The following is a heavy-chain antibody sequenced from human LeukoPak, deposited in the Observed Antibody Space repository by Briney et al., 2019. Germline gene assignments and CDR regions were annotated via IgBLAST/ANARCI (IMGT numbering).Heavy chain of an antibody. CDR3: ARHTDSSEGDAFDI. V-gene: IGHV4-39*01. J-gene: IGHJ3*02. CDR2: IYYSGST. Sequence: KPSETLSLTCTVSGGSISSSSYYWGWIRQPPGKGLEWIGSIYYSGSTYYNPSLKSRVTISVDTFKNQFSLRLFSVTAADTAVYYCARHTDSSEGDAFDIWGQGTMVTVSS. CDR1: GGSISSSSYY. D-gene: IGHD3-22*01.